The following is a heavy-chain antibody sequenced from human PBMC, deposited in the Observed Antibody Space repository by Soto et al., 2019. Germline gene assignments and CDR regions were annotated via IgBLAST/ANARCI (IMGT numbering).Heavy chain of an antibody. Sequence: QVQLVESGGGVVQPGRSLRLSCAASGFTFSSYAMHWVRQAPGKGLEWVEVISYDGSNKYYADSVKGRFTISRDNSKNTLYLQMNSLRAEGTAVYYCARRLWRNGYNWGYFDLWGRGTLVTVSS. D-gene: IGHD5-12*01. V-gene: IGHV3-30-3*01. CDR1: GFTFSSYA. CDR3: ARRLWRNGYNWGYFDL. J-gene: IGHJ2*01. CDR2: ISYDGSNK.